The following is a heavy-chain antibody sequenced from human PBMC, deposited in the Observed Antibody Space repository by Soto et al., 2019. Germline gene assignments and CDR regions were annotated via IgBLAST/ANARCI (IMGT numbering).Heavy chain of an antibody. V-gene: IGHV4-34*01. CDR1: GGSFSGYY. Sequence: AETLSLTCAVYGGSFSGYYWSWIRQPPGKGLEWIGEINHSGSTNYNPSLKSRVTISVDTSKNQFSLKLSSVTAADTAVYYCARRRVGDNWNDVEWFDPWGQGTLVT. CDR2: INHSGST. J-gene: IGHJ5*02. D-gene: IGHD1-20*01. CDR3: ARRRVGDNWNDVEWFDP.